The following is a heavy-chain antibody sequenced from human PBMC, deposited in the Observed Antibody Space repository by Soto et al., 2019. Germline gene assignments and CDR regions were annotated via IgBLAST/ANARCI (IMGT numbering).Heavy chain of an antibody. Sequence: QLQLQESGPGLVKPSETLSLTCTVSGGSISSSSYYWGWIRQPPGKGLEWIGSFYSSGSTYYNPSLKSRVPISVDTSKTQFSLKLSSGTAADTAVYYCARRVQPGIAAAGQYYFDYWGQGTMVTVSS. CDR2: FYSSGST. D-gene: IGHD6-13*01. V-gene: IGHV4-39*01. CDR1: GGSISSSSYY. J-gene: IGHJ4*02. CDR3: ARRVQPGIAAAGQYYFDY.